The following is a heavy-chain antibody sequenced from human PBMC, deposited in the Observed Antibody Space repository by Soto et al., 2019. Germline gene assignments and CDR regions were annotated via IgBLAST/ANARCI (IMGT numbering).Heavy chain of an antibody. J-gene: IGHJ4*02. CDR2: INHSGST. V-gene: IGHV4-34*01. Sequence: PSETLSLTCAVYGGSFSGYYWSWIRQPPGKGLEWIGEINHSGSTNYNPSLKSRVTISVDTSKNQSSLKLSSVTAADTAVYYCARGGKQQLGEPPIFDYWGQGTLVTVS. CDR3: ARGGKQQLGEPPIFDY. D-gene: IGHD6-13*01. CDR1: GGSFSGYY.